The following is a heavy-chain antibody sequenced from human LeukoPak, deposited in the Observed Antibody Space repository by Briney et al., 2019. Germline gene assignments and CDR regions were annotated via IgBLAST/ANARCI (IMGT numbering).Heavy chain of an antibody. D-gene: IGHD6-13*01. J-gene: IGHJ4*02. CDR2: INAGNGNT. V-gene: IGHV1-3*01. Sequence: VASVKVSCKASGYTFTSYAMHWVRQAPGQRLERMGWINAGNGNTKYSQKFQGRVTITRDTSASTAYMELSSLRSEDTAVYYCARAPIAAAPDYWGQGTLVTVSS. CDR3: ARAPIAAAPDY. CDR1: GYTFTSYA.